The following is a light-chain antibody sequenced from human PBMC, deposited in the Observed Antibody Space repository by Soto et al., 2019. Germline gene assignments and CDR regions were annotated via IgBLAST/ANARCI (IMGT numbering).Light chain of an antibody. CDR1: RDITDY. CDR3: QNYTRAPWT. V-gene: IGKV1-27*01. CDR2: AAS. J-gene: IGKJ1*01. Sequence: DIPMTQSPSSLSTSVGDRVTITCRASRDITDYLAWYQQKPGQVPKLLIYAASTLQSGVPSRFTASGSGADFTLTITGLQHEDFATYYCQNYTRAPWTVGQGTNVEI.